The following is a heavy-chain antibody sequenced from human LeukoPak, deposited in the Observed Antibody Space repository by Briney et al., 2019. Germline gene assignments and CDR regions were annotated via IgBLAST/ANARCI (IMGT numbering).Heavy chain of an antibody. D-gene: IGHD4-17*01. J-gene: IGHJ4*02. CDR3: ASDYGDYVFDY. CDR2: IYYSGST. CDR1: GGSVSSGSYY. Sequence: SETLSLTCTVSGGSVSSGSYYWSWIRQPPGKGXXXIGYIYYSGSTNYNPSLKSRVTISVDTSKNQFSLKLSSVTAADTAVYYCASDYGDYVFDYWGQGTLVTVSS. V-gene: IGHV4-61*01.